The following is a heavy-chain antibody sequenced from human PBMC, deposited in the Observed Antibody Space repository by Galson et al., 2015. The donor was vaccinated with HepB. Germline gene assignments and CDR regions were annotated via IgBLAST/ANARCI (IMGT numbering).Heavy chain of an antibody. Sequence: SLRLSCAASGFSFSNTWVSWVRQAPGKGLEWVANINEAGTRRDYVDSVKGRFTISRDNTKDSLSLQMNSLRGDDTAVYYCAAAAEWGQGTLVTVSS. J-gene: IGHJ4*02. CDR3: AAAAE. CDR1: GFSFSNTW. V-gene: IGHV3-7*03. D-gene: IGHD6-13*01. CDR2: INEAGTRR.